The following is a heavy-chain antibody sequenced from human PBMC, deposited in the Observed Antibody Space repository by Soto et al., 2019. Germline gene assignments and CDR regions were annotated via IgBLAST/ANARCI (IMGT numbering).Heavy chain of an antibody. CDR3: AKERAVAV. CDR2: ISGSGGST. Sequence: EVQLLKSWGGLVQPGGSLRLSCAASGFTFSSYTMNWVRQAPGKGLEWVSSISGSGGSTYYADSVKGRFTISRDNSKNTLYLQMSSLRAEDTAVYYCAKERAVAVWGQGTLVTVSS. D-gene: IGHD6-19*01. V-gene: IGHV3-23*01. J-gene: IGHJ4*02. CDR1: GFTFSSYT.